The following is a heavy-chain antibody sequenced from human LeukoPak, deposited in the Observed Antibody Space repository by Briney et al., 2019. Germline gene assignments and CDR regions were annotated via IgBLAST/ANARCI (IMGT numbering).Heavy chain of an antibody. Sequence: PGGSLRLSCAASGFTFSSYAMHWVRQAPGKGLEWVAVISYDGSNKYYADSVKGRFTISRDNSKNTLYLQMNSLRAEDTAVYYCARLVVVPAAIAYYCGMDVWGQGTTVTVSS. CDR3: ARLVVVPAAIAYYCGMDV. V-gene: IGHV3-30*04. D-gene: IGHD2-2*02. J-gene: IGHJ6*02. CDR2: ISYDGSNK. CDR1: GFTFSSYA.